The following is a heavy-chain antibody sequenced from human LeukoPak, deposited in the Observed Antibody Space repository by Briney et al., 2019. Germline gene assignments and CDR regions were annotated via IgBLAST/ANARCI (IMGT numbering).Heavy chain of an antibody. D-gene: IGHD2-21*02. Sequence: EASETLSLTCAVYGGSFSGYYWSWIRQPPGKGLEWIGEINHSGSTNYNPSLKSRVTISVDTSKNQFSLKLSSVTAADTAVYYCARDHVVTAPGGYYYGMDVWGQGTTVTVSS. CDR1: GGSFSGYY. J-gene: IGHJ6*02. V-gene: IGHV4-34*01. CDR2: INHSGST. CDR3: ARDHVVTAPGGYYYGMDV.